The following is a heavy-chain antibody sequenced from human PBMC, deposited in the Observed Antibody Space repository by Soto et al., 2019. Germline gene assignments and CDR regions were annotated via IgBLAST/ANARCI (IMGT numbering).Heavy chain of an antibody. V-gene: IGHV3-30*18. D-gene: IGHD5-12*01. J-gene: IGHJ4*02. Sequence: QVQLVESGGGVVQPGRSLRLSCAASGFTFSSYGMHWVRQAPGTGLEWVAVISYDGSNKYYADSVKGRFTISRDNSKNTLYLQMNSLRAEDTAVYYCAKGGDGYTLFSAGDYWGQGTLVTVSS. CDR1: GFTFSSYG. CDR3: AKGGDGYTLFSAGDY. CDR2: ISYDGSNK.